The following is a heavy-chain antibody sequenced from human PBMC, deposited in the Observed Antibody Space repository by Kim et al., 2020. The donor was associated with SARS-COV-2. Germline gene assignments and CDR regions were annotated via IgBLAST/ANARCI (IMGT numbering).Heavy chain of an antibody. J-gene: IGHJ6*03. Sequence: SGPTLVNPTQTLTLTCTFSGFSLLTSGMCVNWIRQPPGKALEWLARIDWDDDRYYNTSLKTRLTISKDTSKNQVVLTMTNMDPVDTATYYCARLRGIGNRRSQSYHYYMDVWGKGTTVTVSS. CDR3: ARLRGIGNRRSQSYHYYMDV. D-gene: IGHD1-1*01. V-gene: IGHV2-70*11. CDR2: IDWDDDR. CDR1: GFSLLTSGMC.